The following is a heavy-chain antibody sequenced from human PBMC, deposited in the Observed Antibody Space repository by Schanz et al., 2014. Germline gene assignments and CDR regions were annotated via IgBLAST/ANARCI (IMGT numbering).Heavy chain of an antibody. CDR1: GFTFRVFA. CDR3: ARGREVVAKIFDV. D-gene: IGHD3-22*01. V-gene: IGHV3-23*01. Sequence: VQLLESGGGLVQPGGSLRLSCAASGFTFRVFAMNWVRQAPGKGLEWVSIITGSGATYYADSVKGRFTISRDNAKNSLYLQMNSLRAEDTGVYYCARGREVVAKIFDVWGQGTTVTVSS. CDR2: ITGSGAT. J-gene: IGHJ6*02.